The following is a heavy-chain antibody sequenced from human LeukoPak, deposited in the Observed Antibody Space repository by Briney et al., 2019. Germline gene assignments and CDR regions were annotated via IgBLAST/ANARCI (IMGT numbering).Heavy chain of an antibody. CDR2: ISYDGSNK. CDR3: ARAGDSSSWNWFDP. V-gene: IGHV3-30*03. D-gene: IGHD6-13*01. J-gene: IGHJ5*02. Sequence: GGSLRLSCAASGLTISSYSMNWVRQAPRKGLEWGAVISYDGSNKYYADSVKGRFTISRDNSKNTLYLQMNSLRAEDTAVYYCARAGDSSSWNWFDPWGQGTLVTVSS. CDR1: GLTISSYS.